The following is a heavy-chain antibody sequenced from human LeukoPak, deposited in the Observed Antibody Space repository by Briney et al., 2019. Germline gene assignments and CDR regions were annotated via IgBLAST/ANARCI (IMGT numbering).Heavy chain of an antibody. CDR3: AKDHNWNDVEGYFDY. Sequence: PGGSLRLSCAASGFTFSSYGMHWVRQAPGKGLEWVAVIWYDGSNKYYADSVKGRFTISRDNSKNTLYLQMNSLRAEDTAVYYCAKDHNWNDVEGYFDYWGQGTLVTVSS. D-gene: IGHD1-1*01. J-gene: IGHJ4*02. V-gene: IGHV3-30*02. CDR1: GFTFSSYG. CDR2: IWYDGSNK.